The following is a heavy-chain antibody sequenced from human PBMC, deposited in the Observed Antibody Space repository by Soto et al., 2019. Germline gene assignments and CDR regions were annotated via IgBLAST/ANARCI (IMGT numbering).Heavy chain of an antibody. CDR1: SGSISSSNW. CDR2: IYHSGST. Sequence: PSETLSLTCAVSSGSISSSNWWSWVRQPPGKGLEWIGEIYHSGSTNYNPSLKSRVTISVDKSKNQFSLKLSSVTAADTAVYYCARAPRRNNWFDPWGQGTLVTVSS. CDR3: ARAPRRNNWFDP. V-gene: IGHV4-4*02. J-gene: IGHJ5*02.